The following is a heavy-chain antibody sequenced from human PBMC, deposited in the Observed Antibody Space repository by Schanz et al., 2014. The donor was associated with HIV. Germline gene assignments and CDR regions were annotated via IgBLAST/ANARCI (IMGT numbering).Heavy chain of an antibody. CDR1: GFSFSNFG. Sequence: QVQLVESGGGVVQPGRSLRLSCAASGFSFSNFGMHWVRQAPGKGLEWVAVISYDGRNKYYADSVKGRLTISRDNSKNTLYLQMNSLRPEDTAVYYCAKDKSRHTYSSSSIFDPWGQGTLVTVSS. V-gene: IGHV3-30*18. CDR2: ISYDGRNK. CDR3: AKDKSRHTYSSSSIFDP. D-gene: IGHD6-13*01. J-gene: IGHJ5*02.